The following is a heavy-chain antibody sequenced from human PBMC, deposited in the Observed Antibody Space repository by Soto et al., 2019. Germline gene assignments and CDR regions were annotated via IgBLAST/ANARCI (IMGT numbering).Heavy chain of an antibody. Sequence: SETLSLTCTVSDDSFRGAEYYWSWVRQPLGKGPEWIGYTYYNGDTKYNPALRSRVTMSEDTSKNQFSLRLSSVTAADTAVYFCARGPAYIDGWRTFDLWGRGILVTVSS. J-gene: IGHJ4*02. CDR1: DDSFRGAEYY. CDR2: TYYNGDT. V-gene: IGHV4-61*08. D-gene: IGHD6-19*01. CDR3: ARGPAYIDGWRTFDL.